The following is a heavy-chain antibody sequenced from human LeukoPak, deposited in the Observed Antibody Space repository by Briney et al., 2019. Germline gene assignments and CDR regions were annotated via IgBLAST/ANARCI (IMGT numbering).Heavy chain of an antibody. V-gene: IGHV4-59*01. CDR1: GGSISSYY. Sequence: SETLSLTCTVSGGSISSYYWSWIRPPPGKGLEWIGYIYYSGSTNYNPSLKSRVTISVDTSKNQFSLKLSSVTAADTAVYYCARARGDIVLMVYADNWFDPWGQGTLVTVSS. J-gene: IGHJ5*02. CDR3: ARARGDIVLMVYADNWFDP. CDR2: IYYSGST. D-gene: IGHD2-8*01.